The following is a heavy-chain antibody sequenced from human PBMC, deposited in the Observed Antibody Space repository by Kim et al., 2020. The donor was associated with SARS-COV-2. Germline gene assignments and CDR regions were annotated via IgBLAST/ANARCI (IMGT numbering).Heavy chain of an antibody. D-gene: IGHD5-12*01. CDR3: ARDLLHSGYDY. CDR1: GYTFTNYA. Sequence: ASVKVSCKASGYTFTNYAIQWVRQAPGQGLEWMGWINAGNGNIKYSQKFQGRATLTRDTSASTAYMELRALTSEDTAVYYCARDLLHSGYDYWGQGTLVTVSS. J-gene: IGHJ4*02. CDR2: INAGNGNI. V-gene: IGHV1-3*01.